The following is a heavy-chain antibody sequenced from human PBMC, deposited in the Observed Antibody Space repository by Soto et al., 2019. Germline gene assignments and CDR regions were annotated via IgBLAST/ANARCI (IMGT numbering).Heavy chain of an antibody. J-gene: IGHJ4*02. V-gene: IGHV1-24*01. CDR2: FDPEDGET. CDR3: ATGSPPRYYYGSGSYLPFDY. CDR1: GYTLTELS. Sequence: ASVKVSCKVSGYTLTELSMHWVRQAPGKGLEWMGGFDPEDGETIYAQKLQGRVTMTEDTSTDTAYMELSSLRSEDTAVYYCATGSPPRYYYGSGSYLPFDYWGQGTLVTVSS. D-gene: IGHD3-10*01.